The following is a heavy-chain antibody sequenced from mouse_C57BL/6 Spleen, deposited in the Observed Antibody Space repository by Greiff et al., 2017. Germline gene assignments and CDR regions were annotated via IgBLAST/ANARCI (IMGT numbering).Heavy chain of an antibody. V-gene: IGHV1-50*01. J-gene: IGHJ2*01. CDR3: ARMVEPPYYFDY. CDR1: GYTFTSYW. Sequence: QVQLQQPGAELVKPGASVKLSCKASGYTFTSYWMQWVKQRPGQGLEWIGEIYPSDSYTNYNQKFKGKATMTVDTSSSTAYMQLSSLTSEDSAVYYCARMVEPPYYFDYWGQGTTLTVSA. CDR2: IYPSDSYT. D-gene: IGHD1-1*02.